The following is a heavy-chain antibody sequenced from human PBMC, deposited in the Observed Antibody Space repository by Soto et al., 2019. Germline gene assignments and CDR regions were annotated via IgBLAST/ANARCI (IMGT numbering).Heavy chain of an antibody. J-gene: IGHJ6*02. V-gene: IGHV4-31*03. CDR3: AREAAGGVPTYHYYGMDV. Sequence: SETLSLTCTVSGGSISSGGYYWSWIRQHPGKGLEWIGYIYYSGSTYYNPSLKSRVTISVDTYKNQFSLKLSSVTAADTAVYYWAREAAGGVPTYHYYGMDVWGQGTAVTVSS. CDR2: IYYSGST. D-gene: IGHD3-16*01. CDR1: GGSISSGGYY.